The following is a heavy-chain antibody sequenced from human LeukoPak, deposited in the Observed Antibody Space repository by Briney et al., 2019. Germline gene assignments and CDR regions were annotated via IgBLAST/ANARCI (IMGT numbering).Heavy chain of an antibody. J-gene: IGHJ6*02. CDR3: ARDRSSSSGMDV. D-gene: IGHD6-13*01. Sequence: PGGSLRLSCAASGFTVSSNYMSWVRQAPGKGLEWVSVIYSGGSTYYADSVKGRFTISRDNSKNTLYLQMNSLRAEDTAVYYCARDRSSSSGMDVWGQGTTVTVSS. V-gene: IGHV3-53*01. CDR1: GFTVSSNY. CDR2: IYSGGST.